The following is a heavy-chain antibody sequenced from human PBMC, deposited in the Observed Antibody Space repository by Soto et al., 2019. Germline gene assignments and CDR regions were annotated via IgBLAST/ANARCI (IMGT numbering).Heavy chain of an antibody. Sequence: PSETLSLTCTVSGGSVSSGSYYWSWIRQPPGKGLEWIGYIYYGGSTNYNPSLKSRVTISVDTSKNQFSLKLSSVTAADTAVYYCARDLGYYVGYGMDVWGQGTTVTVSS. D-gene: IGHD3-10*02. J-gene: IGHJ6*02. CDR3: ARDLGYYVGYGMDV. CDR2: IYYGGST. V-gene: IGHV4-61*01. CDR1: GGSVSSGSYY.